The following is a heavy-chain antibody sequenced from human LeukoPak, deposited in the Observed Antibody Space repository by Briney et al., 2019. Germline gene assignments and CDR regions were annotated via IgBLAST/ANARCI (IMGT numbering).Heavy chain of an antibody. Sequence: MPGGSLRLSCAASGFTFSSYSMNWVRQAPGKGLEWVSSISSSSSYIYYADSVKGRFTISRDNAKNSLYLQMNSLRAEDTAVYYCARDKPKAVAGGSAFGYWGQGTLVTVSS. CDR3: ARDKPKAVAGGSAFGY. D-gene: IGHD6-19*01. V-gene: IGHV3-21*01. CDR2: ISSSSSYI. J-gene: IGHJ4*02. CDR1: GFTFSSYS.